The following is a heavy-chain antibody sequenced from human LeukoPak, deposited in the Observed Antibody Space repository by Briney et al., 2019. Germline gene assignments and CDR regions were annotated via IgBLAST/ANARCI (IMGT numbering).Heavy chain of an antibody. CDR2: ISGSGGST. V-gene: IGHV3-23*01. D-gene: IGHD5-18*01. Sequence: PGGSLRLSCAASGFTVSSNYMSWVRQAPGKGLEWVSAISGSGGSTYYADSVKGRFTISRDNSKNTLYLQMNSLRAEDTAVYYCAKDLHSYGPWYGMDVWGQGTTVTVSS. CDR3: AKDLHSYGPWYGMDV. CDR1: GFTVSSNY. J-gene: IGHJ6*02.